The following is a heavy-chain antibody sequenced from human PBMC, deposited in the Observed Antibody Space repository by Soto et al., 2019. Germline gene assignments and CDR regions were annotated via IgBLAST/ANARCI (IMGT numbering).Heavy chain of an antibody. J-gene: IGHJ6*02. CDR3: ARSRCYYGSGSYLCYYYYGMDV. Sequence: QVQLQQWGAGLLKPSETLSLTCAVYGGSFSGYYWSWIRQPPGKGLEWIGEINHSGSTNYNPSLKSRVTISGDTSKNQFSLKLSSVTAADTAVYYCARSRCYYGSGSYLCYYYYGMDVWGQGTTVTVSS. CDR2: INHSGST. CDR1: GGSFSGYY. D-gene: IGHD3-10*01. V-gene: IGHV4-34*01.